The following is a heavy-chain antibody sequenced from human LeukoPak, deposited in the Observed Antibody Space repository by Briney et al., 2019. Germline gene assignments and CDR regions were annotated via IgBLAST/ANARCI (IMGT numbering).Heavy chain of an antibody. CDR1: GGSISSSSYY. CDR2: IYYSGST. J-gene: IGHJ4*02. CDR3: ARDSPLEEYDILTGYYRNLDY. V-gene: IGHV4-39*07. D-gene: IGHD3-9*01. Sequence: SETLSLTCIVSGGSISSSSYYWGWIRQPPGKGLEWIGSIYYSGSTYYNPSLKSRVTISVDTSKNQFSLKLSSVTAADTAVYYCARDSPLEEYDILTGYYRNLDYWGQGTLVTVSS.